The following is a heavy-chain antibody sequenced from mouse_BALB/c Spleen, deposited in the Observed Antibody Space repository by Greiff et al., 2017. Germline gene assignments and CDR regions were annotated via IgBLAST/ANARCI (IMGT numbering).Heavy chain of an antibody. J-gene: IGHJ1*01. Sequence: EVKLVESGGGLVKPGGSLKLSCAASGFTFSSYAMSWVRQTPEKRLEWVASISSGGSTYYPDRVKGRFTISRDNARNILYLQMSSLRSEDTAMYYCARGGDLLWLRRYFDVWGAGTTVTVSS. CDR2: ISSGGST. D-gene: IGHD2-2*01. V-gene: IGHV5-6-5*01. CDR3: ARGGDLLWLRRYFDV. CDR1: GFTFSSYA.